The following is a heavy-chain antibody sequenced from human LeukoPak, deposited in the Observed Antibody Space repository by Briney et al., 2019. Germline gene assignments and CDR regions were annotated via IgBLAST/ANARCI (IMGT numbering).Heavy chain of an antibody. D-gene: IGHD3-10*01. CDR2: FDPEDGET. CDR3: ATATRYYGSGSYYMVDY. J-gene: IGHJ4*02. CDR1: GYTLTELS. Sequence: ASVTVSCKVSGYTLTELSMHWVRQAPGKGLEGMGGFDPEDGETIYAQKFQGRVTMTEDTSTDTAYMELSSLRSEDTAVYYCATATRYYGSGSYYMVDYWGQGTLVTVSS. V-gene: IGHV1-24*01.